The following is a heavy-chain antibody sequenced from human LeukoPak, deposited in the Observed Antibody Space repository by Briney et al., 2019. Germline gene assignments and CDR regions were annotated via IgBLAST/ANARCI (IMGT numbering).Heavy chain of an antibody. CDR1: GGGLSSYY. CDR2: IYYSGST. CDR3: ARSDWSLRGDAFDI. V-gene: IGHV4-59*01. D-gene: IGHD3-9*01. Sequence: PSETLSLTCTVSGGGLSSYYWSWIRQPPGKGLWCIGYIYYSGSTNYNPSLKSRVTISVDTSKNQFSLKLSSVTAADTAVYYCARSDWSLRGDAFDIWGQGTVLTVSS. J-gene: IGHJ3*02.